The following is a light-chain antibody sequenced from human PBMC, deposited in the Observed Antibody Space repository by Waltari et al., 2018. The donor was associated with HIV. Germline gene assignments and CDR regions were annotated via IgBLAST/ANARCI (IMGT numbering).Light chain of an antibody. CDR2: AAS. J-gene: IGKJ2*01. CDR1: QGIGND. CDR3: LQDYNYPYT. Sequence: AIQMTQSPSSLSASVGDRVTITCRASQGIGNDLGWYQQKPGKAPNLLIYAASRLQSGVPSRFSGSRSGTDFTLAISSLQPEDFATDYCLQDYNYPYTFGQGTKLEIK. V-gene: IGKV1-6*01.